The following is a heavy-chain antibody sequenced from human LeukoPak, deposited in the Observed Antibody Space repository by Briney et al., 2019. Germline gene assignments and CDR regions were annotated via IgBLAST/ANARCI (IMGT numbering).Heavy chain of an antibody. J-gene: IGHJ4*02. CDR3: ARDLGNTGWYTFDY. D-gene: IGHD6-19*01. V-gene: IGHV6-1*01. CDR2: TYYRSKWYN. Sequence: SQTLSLTCAISGDSVSSINGACNWIRQSPSRGLESLGRTYYRSKWYNDYVESMKGRITISPDTSKNQFSLHLNSVTPEDTAVYYCARDLGNTGWYTFDYWGQGTLVTVSS. CDR1: GDSVSSINGA.